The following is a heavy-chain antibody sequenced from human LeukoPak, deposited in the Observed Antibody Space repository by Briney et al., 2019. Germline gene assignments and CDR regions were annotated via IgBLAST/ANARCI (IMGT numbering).Heavy chain of an antibody. V-gene: IGHV1-69*01. Sequence: SVKVSCKASGGTFSSYAISWVRQAPGQGLEWMGGIIPIFGTANYAQKFQGRVTITADESTSTAYMELSSLRSEDTAVYYCAREGGRILRYFDWLLGYFDYWGQGTLITVSP. CDR1: GGTFSSYA. J-gene: IGHJ4*02. D-gene: IGHD3-9*01. CDR2: IIPIFGTA. CDR3: AREGGRILRYFDWLLGYFDY.